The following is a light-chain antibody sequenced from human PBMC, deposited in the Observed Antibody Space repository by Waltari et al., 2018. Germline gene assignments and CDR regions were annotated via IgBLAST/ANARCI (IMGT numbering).Light chain of an antibody. J-gene: IGKJ4*01. Sequence: DIQMTQSPSTLSASVGDRVTITCRASLRVGRWLAWYQQKPETAPTALIYKASSLQSGVPSRFSGSGSGTEFTLTISSLQPDDFSTYYCQQYNGFPLTFGGGTKVEIK. CDR2: KAS. V-gene: IGKV1-5*03. CDR1: LRVGRW. CDR3: QQYNGFPLT.